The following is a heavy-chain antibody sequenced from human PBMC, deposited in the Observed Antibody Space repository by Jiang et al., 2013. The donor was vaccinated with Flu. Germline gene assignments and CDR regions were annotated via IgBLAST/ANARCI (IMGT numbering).Heavy chain of an antibody. CDR3: ARGVDYDSIGYYFFY. V-gene: IGHV1-69*01. D-gene: IGHD3-22*01. J-gene: IGHJ4*02. CDR2: IIPVFGTP. Sequence: GAEVKKPGSSVKVSCKASGGTFSNFAINWVRQAPGQGLEWMGGIIPVFGTPNYAQNFQGRVTITADESTSTAYMELSSLRSEDTAVYYCARGVDYDSIGYYFFYWGQGTLVTVSS. CDR1: GGTFSNFA.